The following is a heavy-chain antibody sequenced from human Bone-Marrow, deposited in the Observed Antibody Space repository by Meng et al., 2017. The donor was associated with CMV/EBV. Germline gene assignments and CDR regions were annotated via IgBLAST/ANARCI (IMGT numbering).Heavy chain of an antibody. Sequence: GSLRLSCAVYGGSFSGYYWSWIRQPPGKGLEWIGEINHSGSTNYNPSLKSRVTISVDTSKNQFSLKLSSVTAADTAVYYCARGCIAVRYYYGMDVWGQGPTVTIYS. V-gene: IGHV4-34*01. CDR1: GGSFSGYY. J-gene: IGHJ6*02. CDR3: ARGCIAVRYYYGMDV. D-gene: IGHD6-19*01. CDR2: INHSGST.